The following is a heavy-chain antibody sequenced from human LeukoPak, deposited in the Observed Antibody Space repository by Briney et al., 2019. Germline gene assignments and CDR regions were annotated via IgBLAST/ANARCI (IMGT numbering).Heavy chain of an antibody. D-gene: IGHD6-19*01. CDR2: ISGSGGST. V-gene: IGHV3-23*01. CDR1: GFIFSDTY. Sequence: GGSLRLSCVSSGFIFSDTYMSWVRQAPGKGLEWVSAISGSGGSTYYADSVKGRFTISRDNSKNTLYLQMNSLRAEDTAVYYCARAVAGTDYYYGMDVWGQGTTVTVSS. CDR3: ARAVAGTDYYYGMDV. J-gene: IGHJ6*02.